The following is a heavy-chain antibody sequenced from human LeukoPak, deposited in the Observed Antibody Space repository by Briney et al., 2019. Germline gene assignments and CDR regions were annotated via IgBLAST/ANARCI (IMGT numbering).Heavy chain of an antibody. CDR3: ARDRRANIVVVPDDY. Sequence: INPNSGGTNSAQKFQGRVTMTRDTSISTAYMELSRLRSDDTAVYYCARDRRANIVVVPDDYWGQGTLVTVSS. CDR2: INPNSGGT. J-gene: IGHJ4*02. D-gene: IGHD2-2*01. V-gene: IGHV1-2*02.